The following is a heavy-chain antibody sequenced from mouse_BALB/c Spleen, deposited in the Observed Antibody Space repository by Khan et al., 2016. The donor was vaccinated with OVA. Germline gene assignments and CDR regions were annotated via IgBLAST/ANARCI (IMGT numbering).Heavy chain of an antibody. CDR3: AGTNYCGNGLYALDY. D-gene: IGHD1-1*01. Sequence: DLVKPGASVKLSCKASGYTFTSYWINWIKQRPGQGLEWVGHIGPCSGNPCYNETFKGKVTLTVDTSSSTVYIQLNSLSSEDTAVYFGAGTNYCGNGLYALDYWGQGTSVTVSS. V-gene: IGHV1S41*01. CDR1: GYTFTSYW. J-gene: IGHJ4*01. CDR2: IGPCSGNP.